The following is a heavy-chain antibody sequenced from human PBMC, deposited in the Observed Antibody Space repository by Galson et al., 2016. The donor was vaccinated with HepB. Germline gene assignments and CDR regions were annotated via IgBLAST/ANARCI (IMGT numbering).Heavy chain of an antibody. CDR3: AKFSSRKGGPALNNFDS. D-gene: IGHD2-2*01. CDR1: GFSFDDYA. J-gene: IGHJ4*02. V-gene: IGHV3-9*01. Sequence: SLRLSCAASGFSFDDYAIHWVRQAPGKGLEWVSGISWSGDILGYADSLKGRFTISRDNAKNSLYLQMNSLRPEDTALYYCAKFSSRKGGPALNNFDSGGPGNRVTVSS. CDR2: ISWSGDIL.